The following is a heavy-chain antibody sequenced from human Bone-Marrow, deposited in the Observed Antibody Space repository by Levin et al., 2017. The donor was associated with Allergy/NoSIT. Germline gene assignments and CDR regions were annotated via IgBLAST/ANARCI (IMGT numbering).Heavy chain of an antibody. V-gene: IGHV3-66*02. J-gene: IGHJ4*02. CDR2: IYSGGST. CDR3: ARLDLITGIDY. D-gene: IGHD1-14*01. CDR1: GFTVSNNY. Sequence: GGSLRLSCVVSGFTVSNNYMSWVRQAPGKGLEWVSVIYSGGSTYYADSVKGRLTISRDNSKNTVYLQMNSLRAEDTAVYYCARLDLITGIDYWGQGTLVTVSS.